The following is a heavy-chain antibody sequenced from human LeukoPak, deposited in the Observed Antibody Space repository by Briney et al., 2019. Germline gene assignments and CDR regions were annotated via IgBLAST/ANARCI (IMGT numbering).Heavy chain of an antibody. V-gene: IGHV4-59*01. J-gene: IGHJ3*02. D-gene: IGHD3-9*01. Sequence: SETLSLTCTVSGGSISSYYRSWIRQPPGKGLEWIGYIYYSGSTNYNPSLKSRVTISVDTSKNQFSLKLSSVTAADTAVYYCAREAEYYDILTGYYVRAFDIWGQGTMVTVSS. CDR2: IYYSGST. CDR1: GGSISSYY. CDR3: AREAEYYDILTGYYVRAFDI.